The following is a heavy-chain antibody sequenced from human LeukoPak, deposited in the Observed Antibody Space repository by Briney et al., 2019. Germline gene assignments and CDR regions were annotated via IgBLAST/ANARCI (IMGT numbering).Heavy chain of an antibody. CDR2: IYYSGST. Sequence: PGGSLRLSCAASGFTFSSYSMNWVRQAPGKGLEWIGSIYYSGSTYYNPSLKSRVTISVDTSKNQFSLKLSSVTAADTAVYYCASGDYGGPGVDHWGQGTLVTVSS. V-gene: IGHV4-39*07. CDR1: GFTFSSYS. J-gene: IGHJ4*02. CDR3: ASGDYGGPGVDH. D-gene: IGHD4-17*01.